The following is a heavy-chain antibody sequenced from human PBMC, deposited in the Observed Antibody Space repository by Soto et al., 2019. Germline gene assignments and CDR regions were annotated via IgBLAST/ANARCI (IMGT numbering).Heavy chain of an antibody. V-gene: IGHV1-8*01. D-gene: IGHD6-19*01. CDR2: VNPNSAKT. CDR3: ARSHGWDCTWFDS. Sequence: QVQLVQSGAEVKKPGASVKVSCKASGYRFSNYAMNWVRQAPGQGLEWMGWVNPNSAKTGYAQKFRGRLTLTWNTFISTAYMELSSLTSEDAAVYYCARSHGWDCTWFDSWGQGTVVTVSS. J-gene: IGHJ5*01. CDR1: GYRFSNYA.